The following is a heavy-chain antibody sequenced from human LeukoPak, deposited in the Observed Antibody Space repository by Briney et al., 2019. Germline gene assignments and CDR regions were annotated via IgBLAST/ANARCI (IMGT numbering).Heavy chain of an antibody. J-gene: IGHJ3*02. Sequence: PGGSLRLSCAASGFTFSSYWMYWVRQARGKGLVWVSRISSDWRNTNYADSVQGRFTISRHNAKDTLYLQMNSLRVEDTAVYYCASGIGVGDSFDIWGQGTMVTVSS. V-gene: IGHV3-74*01. CDR1: GFTFSSYW. CDR2: ISSDWRNT. CDR3: ASGIGVGDSFDI. D-gene: IGHD3-3*01.